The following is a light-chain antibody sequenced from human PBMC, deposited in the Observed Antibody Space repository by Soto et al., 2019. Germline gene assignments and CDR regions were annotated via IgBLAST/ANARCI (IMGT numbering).Light chain of an antibody. CDR1: SSDVGTNKY. J-gene: IGLJ1*01. V-gene: IGLV2-14*01. CDR2: EVF. Sequence: QSALTQPASVSGSPGQSITISCTGTSSDVGTNKYVSWYQQHPGKAPQLIIYEVFNRPSGVSNRFSVSKSGNTASLTISGLQAEDEADYYCSSYAGSNNFYVFGTGTKVTVL. CDR3: SSYAGSNNFYV.